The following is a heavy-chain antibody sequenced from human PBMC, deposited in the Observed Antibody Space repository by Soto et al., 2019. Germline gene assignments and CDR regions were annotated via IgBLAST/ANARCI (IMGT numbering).Heavy chain of an antibody. CDR1: GYSIRSGSY. D-gene: IGHD6-19*01. CDR3: ARVHVMFVAGSTFDY. CDR2: TYHGHTT. V-gene: IGHV4-38-2*02. Sequence: PPETRSLTCTVSGYSIRSGSYGSWIRQPPGIGRVCIATTYHGHTTFYHTSLKSRITISVGTTNNEFSLKLTPVTAADTVVYYCARVHVMFVAGSTFDYWGHGTLVTVSS. J-gene: IGHJ4*01.